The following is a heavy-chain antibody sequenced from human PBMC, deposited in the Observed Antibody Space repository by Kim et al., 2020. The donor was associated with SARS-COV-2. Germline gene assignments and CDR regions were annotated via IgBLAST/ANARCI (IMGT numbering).Heavy chain of an antibody. D-gene: IGHD6-6*01. CDR1: GGTFSSYA. Sequence: SVKVSCKASGGTFSSYAISWVRQAPGQGLEWMGRIIPILGIANYAQKFQGRVTITADKSTSTAYMELSSLRSEDTAVYYCASRTKTPLAQLKPLYYYYGMDVWGQGTTVTVSS. V-gene: IGHV1-69*04. CDR3: ASRTKTPLAQLKPLYYYYGMDV. J-gene: IGHJ6*02. CDR2: IIPILGIA.